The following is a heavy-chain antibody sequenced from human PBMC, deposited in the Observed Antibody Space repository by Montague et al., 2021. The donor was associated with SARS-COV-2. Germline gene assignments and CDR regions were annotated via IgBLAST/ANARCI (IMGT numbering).Heavy chain of an antibody. Sequence: LSLTCTVSGGSISNYYWSWIRQPPGRGLEWIGYIYYSGSTDCSPXXXSRDTISLDTSKNQFSLKVTSVTAADTAVYYCARGGGYYNYGLDVWGPGTTVTVSS. CDR1: GGSISNYY. D-gene: IGHD3-22*01. J-gene: IGHJ6*02. CDR2: IYYSGST. CDR3: ARGGGYYNYGLDV. V-gene: IGHV4-59*01.